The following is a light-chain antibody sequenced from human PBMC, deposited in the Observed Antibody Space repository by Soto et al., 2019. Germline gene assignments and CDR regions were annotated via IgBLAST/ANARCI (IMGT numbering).Light chain of an antibody. CDR3: HHYAST. CDR2: GAS. J-gene: IGKJ1*01. Sequence: EIGLTQSPGTLSLSAGERATLSCRASQSVTSTYLAWYQQKPGQAPRLLIYGASSRATGIPDRFSGSGSGTDFTLTISRLEPEDFAVYFCHHYASTFGQGTKVDIK. V-gene: IGKV3-20*01. CDR1: QSVTSTY.